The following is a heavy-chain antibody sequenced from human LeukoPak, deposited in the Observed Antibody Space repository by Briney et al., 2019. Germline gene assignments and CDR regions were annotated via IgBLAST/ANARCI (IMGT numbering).Heavy chain of an antibody. J-gene: IGHJ3*02. CDR3: TRRGTVTTDAFDM. V-gene: IGHV3-73*01. Sequence: PGGSLRLSCAASGFTFSGPAMHWVRQASGKGLEWVGRIGTKANNYATPYAASVKGRFTISRDDSKNTAYLQMNSLKTEDTAVYYCTRRGTVTTDAFDMWGQGTMVTVSS. D-gene: IGHD4-17*01. CDR2: IGTKANNYAT. CDR1: GFTFSGPA.